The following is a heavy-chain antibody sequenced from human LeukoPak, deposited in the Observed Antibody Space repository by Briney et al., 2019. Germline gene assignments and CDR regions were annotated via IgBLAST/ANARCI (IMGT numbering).Heavy chain of an antibody. D-gene: IGHD6-19*01. CDR3: AKDGAQYSSGPECDP. CDR2: ISHDGVNA. V-gene: IGHV3-23*01. J-gene: IGHJ5*02. CDR1: GLHFSGTA. Sequence: GGSLRLSCAASGLHFSGTAMSWVRQAPGKGLEWVSAISHDGVNAYYADSVKGRFTISRDNSKKTVSLEMSSLTAADTGVYYCAKDGAQYSSGPECDPRGQGALVTVSP.